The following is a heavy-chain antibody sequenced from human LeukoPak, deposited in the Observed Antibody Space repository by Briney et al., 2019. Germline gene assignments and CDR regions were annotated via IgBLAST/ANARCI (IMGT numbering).Heavy chain of an antibody. D-gene: IGHD2-8*01. V-gene: IGHV4-61*01. CDR3: ARGATYALFLRWGPNWFDP. J-gene: IGHJ5*02. Sequence: PSETLSLTCTVSGGSVSSGSYYWSWIRQPPGKGLEWIGEINHSGSTNYNPSLKSRVTISVDTSKNQFSLKLSSVTAADTAVYYCARGATYALFLRWGPNWFDPWGQGTLVTVSS. CDR1: GGSVSSGSYY. CDR2: INHSGST.